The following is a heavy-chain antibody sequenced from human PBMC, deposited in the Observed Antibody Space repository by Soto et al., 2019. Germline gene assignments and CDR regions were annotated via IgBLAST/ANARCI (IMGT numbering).Heavy chain of an antibody. CDR2: IYYSGST. V-gene: IGHV4-31*03. CDR3: ARERRADCSGGSCYSTYFDY. J-gene: IGHJ4*02. CDR1: GGSISSGGYY. D-gene: IGHD2-15*01. Sequence: SETLCLTCTXSGGSISSGGYYWSWIRQHPGKGLEWIGYIYYSGSTYYNPSLKSRVTISVDTSKNQFSLKLSSVTAADTAVYYCARERRADCSGGSCYSTYFDYWGQGTLVTVS.